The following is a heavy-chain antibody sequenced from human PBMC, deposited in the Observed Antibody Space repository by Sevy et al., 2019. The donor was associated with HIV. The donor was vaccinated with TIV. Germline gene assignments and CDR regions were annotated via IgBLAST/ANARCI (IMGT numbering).Heavy chain of an antibody. V-gene: IGHV3-53*01. CDR3: ARGFIRPYSSSWYGDSSAFDI. D-gene: IGHD6-13*01. Sequence: GGSLRLSCAASGFTVSSNYMSWVRQAPGKGLEWVSVIYSGGSTYYADSVKGRFTISRDNSKNTLYLQRNSLGAEDTAVYYCARGFIRPYSSSWYGDSSAFDIWGQGTMVTVSS. CDR2: IYSGGST. J-gene: IGHJ3*02. CDR1: GFTVSSNY.